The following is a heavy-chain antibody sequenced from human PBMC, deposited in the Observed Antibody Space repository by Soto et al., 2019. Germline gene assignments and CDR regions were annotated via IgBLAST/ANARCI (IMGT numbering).Heavy chain of an antibody. CDR1: GGSFSGYY. CDR3: SYYYGSGSYYNSNPHYFDY. J-gene: IGHJ4*02. Sequence: PSETLSLTCAVYGGSFSGYYWSWIRQPPGRGLEWIGEINHSGSTNYNPSLKSRVTISVDTSKNQFSLKLSSVTAADTAAYYCSYYYGSGSYYNSNPHYFDYWRQGTLVTVSS. V-gene: IGHV4-34*01. CDR2: INHSGST. D-gene: IGHD3-10*01.